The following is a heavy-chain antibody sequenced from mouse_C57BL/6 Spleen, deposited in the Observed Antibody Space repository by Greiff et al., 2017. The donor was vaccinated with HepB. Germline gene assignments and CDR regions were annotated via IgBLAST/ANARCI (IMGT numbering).Heavy chain of an antibody. J-gene: IGHJ4*01. CDR1: GYTFTDYN. CDR3: ARGDWDVGAMDY. Sequence: VQLQQSGPELVKPGASVKIPCKASGYTFTDYNMDWVKQSHGTSLAWIGDINPNNGGTIYNQKFKGKATLTVDKSSSSAYMGLRILTSEDTAVYDCARGDWDVGAMDYWGQGTSVTVSS. CDR2: INPNNGGT. D-gene: IGHD4-1*01. V-gene: IGHV1-18*01.